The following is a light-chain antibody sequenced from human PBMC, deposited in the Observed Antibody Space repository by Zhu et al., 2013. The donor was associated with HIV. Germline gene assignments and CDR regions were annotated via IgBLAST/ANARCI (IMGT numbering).Light chain of an antibody. J-gene: IGKJ2*01. CDR2: GAS. CDR3: QQFGSSPYT. Sequence: EIVMTQSPATLSVSPGERATLSCRASQSISSNLAWYQQKPGQAPRLLIYGASTRATGIPARFSGSGSGTEFTLTISRVEPEDFTSYYCQQFGSSPYTFGQGTKLEIK. V-gene: IGKV3-15*01. CDR1: QSISSN.